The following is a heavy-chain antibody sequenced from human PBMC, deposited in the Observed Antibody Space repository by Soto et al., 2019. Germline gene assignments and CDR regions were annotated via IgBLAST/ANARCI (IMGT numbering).Heavy chain of an antibody. V-gene: IGHV3-7*01. Sequence: PGGSLRLSCAASGFTFSSYWMSWVRQAPGKGLEWLANIKHGGSEEYYVDSVKGRFTISRDNAKNSLYLQMNSLRAEDTAVYYCARDKETAVAPFDYGGRGTLVTVSS. D-gene: IGHD6-19*01. CDR2: IKHGGSEE. CDR1: GFTFSSYW. CDR3: ARDKETAVAPFDY. J-gene: IGHJ4*02.